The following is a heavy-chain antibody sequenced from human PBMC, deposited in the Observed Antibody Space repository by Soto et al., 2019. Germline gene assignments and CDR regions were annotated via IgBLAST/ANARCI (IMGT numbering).Heavy chain of an antibody. CDR1: GYTFTGYY. Sequence: QVQLVQSGAEVKKPGASVKVSCKASGYTFTGYYMHWVRQAPGQGLEWMGWINPNSGGTKYAQKFQGWVTMTRDTSISTAYMEVTRLRSEDTAVYYCARGPPGSGSYYNGLDYWGQGTLVTVSS. J-gene: IGHJ4*02. CDR2: INPNSGGT. CDR3: ARGPPGSGSYYNGLDY. D-gene: IGHD3-10*01. V-gene: IGHV1-2*04.